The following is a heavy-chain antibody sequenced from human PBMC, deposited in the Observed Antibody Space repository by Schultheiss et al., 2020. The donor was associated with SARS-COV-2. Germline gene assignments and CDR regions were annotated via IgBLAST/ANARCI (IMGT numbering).Heavy chain of an antibody. V-gene: IGHV3-11*01. D-gene: IGHD3-10*01. CDR1: GFSFSDHY. Sequence: GGSLRLSCAASGFSFSDHYMTWIRQAPGKGLEWLSFISGSGGTIYYADSLKGRFTISRDNAKNSVYLQMNSLRAEVTAVYYCARDNTYYGPMDVWGQGTTVTVSS. CDR3: ARDNTYYGPMDV. CDR2: ISGSGGTI. J-gene: IGHJ6*02.